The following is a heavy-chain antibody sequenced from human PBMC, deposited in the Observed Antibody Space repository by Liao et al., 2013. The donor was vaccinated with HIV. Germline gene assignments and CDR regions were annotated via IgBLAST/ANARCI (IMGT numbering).Heavy chain of an antibody. CDR3: ARWGSCSSTSCQVDAFEI. Sequence: QVQLQESGPGLVKPSETLSLTCTVSGGSISNYYWSWIRQPPGKGLEWIGYIYYSGSTNYNPSLKSRVTISVDTSKNQFSLKLSSVTAADTAVYYCARWGSCSSTSCQVDAFEIWGQGTMVTVSS. CDR2: IYYSGST. V-gene: IGHV4-59*01. CDR1: GGSISNYY. J-gene: IGHJ3*02. D-gene: IGHD2-2*01.